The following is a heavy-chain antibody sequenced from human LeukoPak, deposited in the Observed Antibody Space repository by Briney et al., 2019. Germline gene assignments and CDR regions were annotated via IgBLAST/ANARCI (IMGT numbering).Heavy chain of an antibody. CDR1: GFTFDAYA. Sequence: QPGRSLRLSCAASGFTFDAYAMHWVRQLPGKGLEWVSGITWNSITIGYADSVKVRFTISRDDAKNSLYLQMNSLRAEDTAVYYCAELGITMIGGVWGKGTTVTISS. CDR2: ITWNSITI. V-gene: IGHV3-9*01. J-gene: IGHJ6*04. D-gene: IGHD3-10*02. CDR3: AELGITMIGGV.